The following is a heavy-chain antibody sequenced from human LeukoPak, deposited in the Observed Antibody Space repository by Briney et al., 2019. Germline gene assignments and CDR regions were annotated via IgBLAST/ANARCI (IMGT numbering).Heavy chain of an antibody. Sequence: GESLRLSCAAFGFTFSNYWMTWVRQPPGKGLEWVASIKQSGNEENYVDSVKGRFTISRDSAKKLLFLQMNSLRAEDTAVYFCYGASNLFDYWGQGTLVTVSS. CDR2: IKQSGNEE. J-gene: IGHJ4*02. CDR1: GFTFSNYW. V-gene: IGHV3-7*01. D-gene: IGHD3-10*01. CDR3: YGASNLFDY.